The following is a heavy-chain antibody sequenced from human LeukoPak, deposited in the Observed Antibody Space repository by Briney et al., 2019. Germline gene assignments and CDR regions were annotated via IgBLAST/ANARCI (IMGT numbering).Heavy chain of an antibody. D-gene: IGHD2-21*02. CDR3: AKGYCGGDCYLDY. CDR1: GFTLSSYG. V-gene: IGHV3-30*18. J-gene: IGHJ4*02. Sequence: GGSLRLSCAASGFTLSSYGMHWVRQAPGKGLEWVAVISYDGSNKYYADSVKGRFTISRDNSKNTLYLQMNSLRAEDTAVYYCAKGYCGGDCYLDYWGQGTLVTVSS. CDR2: ISYDGSNK.